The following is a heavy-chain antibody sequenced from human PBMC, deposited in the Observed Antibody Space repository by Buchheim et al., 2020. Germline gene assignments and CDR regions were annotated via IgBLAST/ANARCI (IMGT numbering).Heavy chain of an antibody. CDR2: ISFDGDNK. CDR3: ASPAGYAYGDSSLDS. V-gene: IGHV3-30*03. Sequence: VQLVESGGGLVQSGGSLRLSCAASGFTFSSYSMNWVRQAPGKGLEWVALISFDGDNKNYADSVKGRFTISRDNSKNTLFLELNSLRAEDTAVYYCASPAGYAYGDSSLDSWGQGTL. CDR1: GFTFSSYS. J-gene: IGHJ4*02. D-gene: IGHD4-17*01.